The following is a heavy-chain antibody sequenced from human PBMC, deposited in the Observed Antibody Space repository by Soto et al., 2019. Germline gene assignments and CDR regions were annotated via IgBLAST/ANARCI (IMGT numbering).Heavy chain of an antibody. CDR1: GFTVTRNY. Sequence: EVQLVESGGGLVQPGGSLRLSCAASGFTVTRNYMTWVRQAPGKGLEWVSVIYAGGSTDYADSVKGRFTSARDKATNTLYLQRNRLRRADTAVYYCARDLMGGDQSYWGQGTLVSVS. J-gene: IGHJ4*02. D-gene: IGHD2-21*02. CDR3: ARDLMGGDQSY. V-gene: IGHV3-53*01. CDR2: IYAGGST.